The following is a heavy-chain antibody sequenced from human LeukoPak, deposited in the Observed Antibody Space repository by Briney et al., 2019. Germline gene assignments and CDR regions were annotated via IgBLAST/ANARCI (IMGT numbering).Heavy chain of an antibody. J-gene: IGHJ6*02. D-gene: IGHD5-24*01. V-gene: IGHV3-21*06. CDR3: ARDRAVKARIGGMDV. CDR2: ISESSSHT. CDR1: GFVFSGYS. Sequence: PGGSLRLSCAASGFVFSGYSINWVRQAPGTGLEWVSYISESSSHTYYVDSVKGRFTISRDNAKNSLYLQMSSLRAEDTGIYYCARDRAVKARIGGMDVWGQGTTVIVSS.